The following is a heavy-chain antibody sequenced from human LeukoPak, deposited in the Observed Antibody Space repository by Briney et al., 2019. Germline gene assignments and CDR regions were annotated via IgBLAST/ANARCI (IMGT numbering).Heavy chain of an antibody. V-gene: IGHV3-73*01. CDR3: LVVGTAAGSAFDI. Sequence: GGSLRLSCASSGFTFSGSAMHWVRQASGKGLEWVGHSTSKANSYATAYTASVKGRFAISRDGSKNTAYLQMNSLKTEDTALYYCLVVGTAAGSAFDIWGQGTMVTVSS. J-gene: IGHJ3*02. CDR1: GFTFSGSA. D-gene: IGHD1-26*01. CDR2: STSKANSYAT.